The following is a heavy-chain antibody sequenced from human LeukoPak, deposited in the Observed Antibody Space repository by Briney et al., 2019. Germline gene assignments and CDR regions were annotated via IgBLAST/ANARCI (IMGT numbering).Heavy chain of an antibody. CDR1: GYPASSGFY. CDR3: ARRDYVWGSDRSYFDY. CDR2: IYHSGTT. Sequence: SETLSLTRSASGYPASSGFYWGWIRQPPGKGLEWIESIYHSGTTFYNASLQSRVSISVDTAKKNLSLKLSSLTAADTALYYCARRDYVWGSDRSYFDYWGLGTLVTVSS. V-gene: IGHV4-38-2*01. J-gene: IGHJ4*02. D-gene: IGHD3-16*02.